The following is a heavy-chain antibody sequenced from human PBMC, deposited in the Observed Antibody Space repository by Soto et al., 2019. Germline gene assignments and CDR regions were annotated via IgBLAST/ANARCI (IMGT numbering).Heavy chain of an antibody. V-gene: IGHV3-48*02. CDR3: AKYCSSDVCFDY. D-gene: IGHD2-8*01. CDR2: ISGSGDTK. Sequence: GGSLRLSCASSGFTFISCSMNWGRQAPGKGLEWVSFISGSGDTKYYADSVKGRFTISRDNAKNSLYLQMSSLRDEDTAVYYCAKYCSSDVCFDYWGQGTLVTVSS. J-gene: IGHJ4*02. CDR1: GFTFISCS.